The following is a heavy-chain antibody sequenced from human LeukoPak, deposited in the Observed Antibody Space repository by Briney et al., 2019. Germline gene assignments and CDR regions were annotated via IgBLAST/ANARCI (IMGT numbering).Heavy chain of an antibody. D-gene: IGHD6-19*01. CDR3: ARLSRSGWSPGDY. Sequence: GESLKISCKGSGYSFTSYGIGWVRQMPGKGLEWMGIIYPGDSDTRYSPSFRGQVTISADNSITTAYLQWSSLKAPDTAMYYCARLSRSGWSPGDYWGQGTLVTVSS. CDR2: IYPGDSDT. CDR1: GYSFTSYG. V-gene: IGHV5-51*01. J-gene: IGHJ4*02.